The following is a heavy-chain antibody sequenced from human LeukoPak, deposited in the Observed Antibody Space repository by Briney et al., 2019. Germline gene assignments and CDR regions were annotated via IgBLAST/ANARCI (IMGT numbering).Heavy chain of an antibody. V-gene: IGHV1-18*01. CDR1: GYTFTSYG. CDR2: ISAYDGNT. Sequence: ASVKVSCKASGYTFTSYGISWVRQAPGQGLEWMGWISAYDGNTNYAQKLQGRVTMTTDTSTSTAYMELRSLRSDDTAVYYCASLANDPRSPLYFQHWGQGILVTVSS. D-gene: IGHD4-17*01. CDR3: ASLANDPRSPLYFQH. J-gene: IGHJ1*01.